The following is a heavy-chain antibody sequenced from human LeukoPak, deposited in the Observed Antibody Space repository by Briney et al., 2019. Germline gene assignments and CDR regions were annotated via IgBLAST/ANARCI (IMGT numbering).Heavy chain of an antibody. CDR2: IKLDGTQK. V-gene: IGHV3-7*01. CDR3: AELGITMIGGV. J-gene: IGHJ6*04. CDR1: GFTFRNYW. D-gene: IGHD3-10*02. Sequence: GGSLRLSCAASGFTFRNYWMSWIRQAPGRGLEWVANIKLDGTQKNYIQSVRGRFTISRDNARNFLYLQLSSLRAEDTAVYYCAELGITMIGGVWGKGTTVTVSS.